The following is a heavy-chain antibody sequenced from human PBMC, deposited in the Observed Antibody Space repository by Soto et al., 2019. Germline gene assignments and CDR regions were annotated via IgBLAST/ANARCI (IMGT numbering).Heavy chain of an antibody. CDR2: IYYSGSI. Sequence: SETLSLTCIVSGESISGTIYYWGWIRQPPGKGLEWIASIYYSGSIYHNPSLKSRVTMSIDTSKKQFSLKMSSVTAADTAVYYCARLLYDKRVYSYFAYGGQEPRATVSS. CDR1: GESISGTIYY. V-gene: IGHV4-39*01. J-gene: IGHJ4*02. CDR3: ARLLYDKRVYSYFAY. D-gene: IGHD3-9*01.